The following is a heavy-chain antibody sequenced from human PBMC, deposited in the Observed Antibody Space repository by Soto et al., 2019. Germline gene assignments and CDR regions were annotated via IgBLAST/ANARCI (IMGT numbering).Heavy chain of an antibody. J-gene: IGHJ6*02. CDR2: ISWDGGST. Sequence: PGGHLRLSCAASGFTFDDYTMHWVRQAPGKGLGWVSLISWDGGSTYYADSVKGRFTISRGNSKNSLYLQMNSLRTEDTALYYCAKDKGCSSTSCYYYYYYGMDVWGQGTTVTVSS. V-gene: IGHV3-43*01. CDR1: GFTFDDYT. D-gene: IGHD2-2*01. CDR3: AKDKGCSSTSCYYYYYYGMDV.